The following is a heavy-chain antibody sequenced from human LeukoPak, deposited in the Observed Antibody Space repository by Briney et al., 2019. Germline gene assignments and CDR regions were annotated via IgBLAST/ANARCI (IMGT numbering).Heavy chain of an antibody. D-gene: IGHD6-19*01. CDR1: GYSISSGYY. J-gene: IGHJ6*03. Sequence: SETLSLTCAVSGYSISSGYYWGRIRQPPGKGLEWIGSISHSGSTYYNPSLKSRVTISVDTSKNQFSLKLSSVTAADTALYYSARVYGSGPYYYMDVWGKGTTVTVSS. V-gene: IGHV4-38-2*01. CDR3: ARVYGSGPYYYMDV. CDR2: ISHSGST.